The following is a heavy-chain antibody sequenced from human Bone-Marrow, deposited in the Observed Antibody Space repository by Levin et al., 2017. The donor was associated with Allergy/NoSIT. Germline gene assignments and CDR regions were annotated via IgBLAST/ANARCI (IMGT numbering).Heavy chain of an antibody. CDR2: ISSSTRIT. D-gene: IGHD2/OR15-2a*01. Sequence: QPGGSLRLSCAASDFTFKTFYMNWVRQAPGEGLEWVAYISSSTRITFYADSVKGRFTISRDNAKKTLFLQMNSLRVEDTAKYYCARREYDAFDMWGQGTMVTVSS. V-gene: IGHV3-48*04. CDR1: DFTFKTFY. J-gene: IGHJ3*02. CDR3: ARREYDAFDM.